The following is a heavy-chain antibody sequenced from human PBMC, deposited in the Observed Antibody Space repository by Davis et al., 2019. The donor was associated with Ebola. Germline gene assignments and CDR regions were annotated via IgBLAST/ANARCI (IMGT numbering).Heavy chain of an antibody. J-gene: IGHJ4*02. Sequence: ASVKVSCKASGYTFTGYYMHWVRQAPGQGFEWMGWINPNSGGTNYAQKFQGWVTMTRDTSISTAYMELSRLRSDDTAVYYCAREGRYSGNYPLDYWGQGTLVTVSS. CDR2: INPNSGGT. V-gene: IGHV1-2*04. CDR1: GYTFTGYY. CDR3: AREGRYSGNYPLDY. D-gene: IGHD1-26*01.